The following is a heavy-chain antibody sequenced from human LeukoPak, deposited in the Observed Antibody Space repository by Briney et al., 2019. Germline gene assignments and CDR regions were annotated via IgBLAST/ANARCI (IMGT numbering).Heavy chain of an antibody. Sequence: GESLKISCKGSGYSFTSYWIGWVRQMPGKGLEWMGIIYPGDSDTRYSPSFQGQVTISADKSISTAYLQWSSLKASDTAMYYCARQSGGYDILTGYSRRWFDPWGQGTLVTVSS. J-gene: IGHJ5*02. V-gene: IGHV5-51*01. D-gene: IGHD3-9*01. CDR1: GYSFTSYW. CDR3: ARQSGGYDILTGYSRRWFDP. CDR2: IYPGDSDT.